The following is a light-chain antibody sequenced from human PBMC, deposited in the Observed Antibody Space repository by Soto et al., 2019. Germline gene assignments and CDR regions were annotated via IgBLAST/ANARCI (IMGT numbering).Light chain of an antibody. CDR2: GAS. Sequence: EIVLTQSPGTLSLSPGERASLSCRASQTVVSSYLAWYQQKPGQAPRLLIFGASSRARGIPDRFGGSGSLTDFSLTISRLEPEDFAVDYCQQYTSSPPTFGGGTRVEIK. V-gene: IGKV3-20*01. CDR3: QQYTSSPPT. J-gene: IGKJ4*01. CDR1: QTVVSSY.